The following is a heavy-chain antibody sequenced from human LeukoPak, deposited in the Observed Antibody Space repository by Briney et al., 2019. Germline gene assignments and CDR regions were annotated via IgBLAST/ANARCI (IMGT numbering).Heavy chain of an antibody. CDR3: QGITMVRGVIIH. CDR1: GFTFSSYA. CDR2: ISYDGSNK. V-gene: IGHV3-30*04. J-gene: IGHJ4*02. D-gene: IGHD3-10*01. Sequence: GRSLRLSCAASGFTFSSYAMHWVRQAPGKGLEWVAVISYDGSNKYYADSVKGRFTISRDNSKNTLYLQMNSLRAEDTAVYYCQGITMVRGVIIHWGQGTLVTVSS.